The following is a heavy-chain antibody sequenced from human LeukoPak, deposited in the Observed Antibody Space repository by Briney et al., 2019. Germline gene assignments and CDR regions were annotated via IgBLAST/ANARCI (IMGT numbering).Heavy chain of an antibody. CDR3: ARPRSSTSPQYYYFDY. J-gene: IGHJ4*02. Sequence: ASVKVSCKASGGAFSSYAISWVRQAPGQGLEWMAGIIPIFGTANYAQKFQGRVTITADESTSTAYMEMSSLRSEDTAVYYCARPRSSTSPQYYYFDYWGQGTLVTVSS. CDR1: GGAFSSYA. CDR2: IIPIFGTA. V-gene: IGHV1-69*13. D-gene: IGHD2-2*01.